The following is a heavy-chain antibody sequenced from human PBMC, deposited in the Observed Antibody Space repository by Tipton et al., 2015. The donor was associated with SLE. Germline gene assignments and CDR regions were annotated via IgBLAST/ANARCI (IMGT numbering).Heavy chain of an antibody. CDR1: GGSISSHY. CDR2: IYYSGST. CDR3: ARGRSSSWYRWFDP. J-gene: IGHJ5*02. V-gene: IGHV4-59*11. Sequence: TLSLTCTVSGGSISSHYWSWIRQPPGKGLEWIGYIYYSGSTNYNPSLKSRVTISVDTSKNQFSLKLSSVTAADTAVYYCARGRSSSWYRWFDPWGQGTLVTVSS. D-gene: IGHD6-13*01.